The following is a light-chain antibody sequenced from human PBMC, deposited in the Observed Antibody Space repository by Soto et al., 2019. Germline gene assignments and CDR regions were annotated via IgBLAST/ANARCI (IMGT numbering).Light chain of an antibody. CDR2: RSS. CDR3: QQSYSNSYT. CDR1: QSMSDS. J-gene: IGKJ2*01. V-gene: IGKV1-39*01. Sequence: DLQLTQSPSSLSASVGDRVTITCRASQSMSDSLNWYQQKSGRAPKLLIYRSSSLESGVPSRFSGSGSGTDFTLTISSLQPEDFGTYFCQQSYSNSYTFGQGTTLEIK.